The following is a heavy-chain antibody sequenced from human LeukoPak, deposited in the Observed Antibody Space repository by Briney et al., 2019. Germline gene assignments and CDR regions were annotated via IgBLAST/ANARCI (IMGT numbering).Heavy chain of an antibody. Sequence: PSETLSLTCAVYGGSFSGYYWTWIRQHPGKGLEWIGYIYYSGSTYYNPSLKSRVTISVDTSKNQFSLKLSSVTAADTAVYYCARGGDCSGGSCYLRYFDYWGQGTLVTVSS. CDR2: IYYSGST. D-gene: IGHD2-15*01. V-gene: IGHV4-31*11. CDR3: ARGGDCSGGSCYLRYFDY. CDR1: GGSFSGYY. J-gene: IGHJ4*02.